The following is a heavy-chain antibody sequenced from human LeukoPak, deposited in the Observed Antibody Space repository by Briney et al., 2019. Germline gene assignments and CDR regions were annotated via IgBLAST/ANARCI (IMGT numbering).Heavy chain of an antibody. CDR2: INTNTGNP. D-gene: IGHD3-16*02. CDR1: GYTFTTYA. CDR3: ARAYQPLGGLSFPDS. J-gene: IGHJ5*01. V-gene: IGHV7-4-1*02. Sequence: ASVKVSCKASGYTFTTYAMNWVRQAPGQGLEWMGWINTNTGNPAYAQGFTGRFVFSLDTSVSTAYLQISSLKAEDTTVYYCARAYQPLGGLSFPDSWGQGTLVTVSS.